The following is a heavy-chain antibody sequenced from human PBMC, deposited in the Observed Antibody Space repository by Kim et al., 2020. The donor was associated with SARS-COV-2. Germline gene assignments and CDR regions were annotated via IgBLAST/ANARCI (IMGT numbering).Heavy chain of an antibody. CDR2: INHSGST. Sequence: SETLSLTCAVYGGSFSGYYWSWIRQPPGKGLEWIGEINHSGSTNDNPSLKSRVTISVDTSKNQFSLKLSSVTAADTAVYYCARGLGVLRFLEWWGDDAFDIWGQGTMVTVSS. CDR3: ARGLGVLRFLEWWGDDAFDI. V-gene: IGHV4-34*01. D-gene: IGHD3-3*01. CDR1: GGSFSGYY. J-gene: IGHJ3*02.